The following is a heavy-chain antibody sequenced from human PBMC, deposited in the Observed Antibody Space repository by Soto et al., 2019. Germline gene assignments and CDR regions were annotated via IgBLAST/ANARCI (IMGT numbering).Heavy chain of an antibody. J-gene: IGHJ3*01. V-gene: IGHV3-66*01. Sequence: EVQLVESGGGLVQPGGSLRLSCAASGFIVSSNYMSWVRQAPGKGPEWVALIYSGGTTHYAESVKGRFTISRDKSKNTLYIQMNSLRAEDTAVYYCARRWGWGHGTMVTVSS. CDR2: IYSGGTT. CDR1: GFIVSSNY. CDR3: ARRWG. D-gene: IGHD1-26*01.